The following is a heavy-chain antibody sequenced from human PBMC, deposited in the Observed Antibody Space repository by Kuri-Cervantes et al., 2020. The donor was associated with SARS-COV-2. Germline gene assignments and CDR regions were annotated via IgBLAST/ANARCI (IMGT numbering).Heavy chain of an antibody. CDR1: GGSISSSSYY. J-gene: IGHJ6*03. CDR3: ARVGVYYMDV. Sequence: GSLRPSSTVSGGSISSSSYYWGRIRQPPGKGLEWIGSIYYSGSTYYNPSLKSRVTISVDTSKNQFSLKLSSVTAADTAVYYCARVGVYYMDVWGKGTTVTVSS. D-gene: IGHD3-10*01. V-gene: IGHV4-39*01. CDR2: IYYSGST.